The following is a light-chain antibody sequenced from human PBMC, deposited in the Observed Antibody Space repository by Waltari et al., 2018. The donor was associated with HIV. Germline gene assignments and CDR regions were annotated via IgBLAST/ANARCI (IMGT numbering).Light chain of an antibody. V-gene: IGLV2-23*02. J-gene: IGLJ2*01. Sequence: QSALTQPASVSGSPGQSITISCTGTSSDVGSYYLVSWYQQHPGKAPKLMIYEVSKRPSGVFNRFSGSKSGNTAALTISGLQAEDEADYYCCSYAGSSTFGVFGGGTKLTVL. CDR2: EVS. CDR3: CSYAGSSTFGV. CDR1: SSDVGSYYL.